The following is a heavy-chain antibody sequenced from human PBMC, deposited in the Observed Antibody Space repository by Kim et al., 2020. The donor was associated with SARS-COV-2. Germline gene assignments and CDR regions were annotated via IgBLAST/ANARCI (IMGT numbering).Heavy chain of an antibody. Sequence: SETLSLTCAVYGGSFSGYYWSWIRQPPGKGLEWIGEINHSGSTNYNPSLKSRVTISVDTSKNQFSLKLSSVTAADTAVYYCARDRMYSSGWYFDYWGQGT. D-gene: IGHD6-19*01. J-gene: IGHJ4*02. CDR1: GGSFSGYY. V-gene: IGHV4-34*01. CDR2: INHSGST. CDR3: ARDRMYSSGWYFDY.